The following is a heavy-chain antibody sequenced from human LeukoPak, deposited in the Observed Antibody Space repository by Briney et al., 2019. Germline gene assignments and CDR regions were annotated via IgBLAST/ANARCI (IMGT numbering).Heavy chain of an antibody. CDR3: ARDYLVGAPLDS. CDR1: GVSITNYY. D-gene: IGHD2-8*02. V-gene: IGHV4-4*07. Sequence: SETLSLTCTVSGVSITNYYWAWIRQPAGKGLEWIGRMYISGSTNYNPSLKSRVSISIDKTNNQFSLKLRSVTAADTAVYYCARDYLVGAPLDSWGQGTLVTVSS. CDR2: MYISGST. J-gene: IGHJ4*02.